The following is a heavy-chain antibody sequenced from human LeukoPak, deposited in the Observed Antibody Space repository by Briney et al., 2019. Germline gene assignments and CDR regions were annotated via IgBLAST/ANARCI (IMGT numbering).Heavy chain of an antibody. Sequence: SETLSLTCAVYGGSFSGYYWSWIRQPPGKGLEWIGEINHSGSTNYNPSLKSRVTISVDTSKNQFSLKLSSVTAADTAVYYCARYEAVAGVFDYWGQGTVVTVSS. CDR1: GGSFSGYY. V-gene: IGHV4-34*01. D-gene: IGHD6-19*01. CDR2: INHSGST. CDR3: ARYEAVAGVFDY. J-gene: IGHJ4*02.